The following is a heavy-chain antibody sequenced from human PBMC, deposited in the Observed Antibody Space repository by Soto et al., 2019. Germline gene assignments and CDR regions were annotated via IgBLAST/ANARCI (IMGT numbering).Heavy chain of an antibody. CDR2: ISYDGSSQ. V-gene: IGHV3-30-3*01. CDR1: GFTFSSHA. CDR3: ARVFITLIALNWLDP. D-gene: IGHD3-22*01. J-gene: IGHJ5*02. Sequence: GGSLRLSCAASGFTFSSHAMHWVRQAPGKGLEWLALISYDGSSQYYADSVKGRFTISRDSSKNTVYLQMNSLRPEDTAVYYCARVFITLIALNWLDPWGQATLVTVSS.